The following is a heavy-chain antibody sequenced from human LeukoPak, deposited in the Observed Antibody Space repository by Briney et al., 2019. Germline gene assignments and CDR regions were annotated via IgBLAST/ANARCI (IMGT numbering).Heavy chain of an antibody. D-gene: IGHD6-25*01. J-gene: IGHJ5*02. V-gene: IGHV4-59*02. Sequence: GSLRLSCAASGFTVSSNYMSWVRQAPGKGLEWIGYIYYSGSTNYNPSLKSRVTISVDTSKNQFSLKLSSVTPADTAVYYCARDPSYSSGWFDPWGRGTLVTVSS. CDR1: GFTVSSNY. CDR2: IYYSGST. CDR3: ARDPSYSSGWFDP.